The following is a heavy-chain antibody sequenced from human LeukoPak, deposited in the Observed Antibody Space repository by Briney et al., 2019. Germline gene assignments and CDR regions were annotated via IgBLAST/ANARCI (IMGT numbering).Heavy chain of an antibody. Sequence: GGSLRLSCAASGFSFSKYNMNWVRQAPGKGLEWVSSISSSSSYIYYADSVKGRFTISRDNAKNSLYLQMNSLRAEDTAVYYCARDGRQYSSSFDYWGQGTLVTVSS. V-gene: IGHV3-21*01. D-gene: IGHD6-13*01. CDR1: GFSFSKYN. CDR2: ISSSSSYI. CDR3: ARDGRQYSSSFDY. J-gene: IGHJ4*02.